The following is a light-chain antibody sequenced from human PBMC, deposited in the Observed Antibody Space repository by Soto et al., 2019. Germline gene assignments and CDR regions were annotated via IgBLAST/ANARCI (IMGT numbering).Light chain of an antibody. V-gene: IGKV1-5*01. CDR2: AAS. J-gene: IGKJ1*01. Sequence: QITQSPATLSASVGDTVTITCRASESIDNWLAWYQQKPGKAPKLLIFAASTLIRGVPSRFSGRGSGTEFTLTISSLQVDDYATFYCQQYHTDWTFGQGTKVDIK. CDR1: ESIDNW. CDR3: QQYHTDWT.